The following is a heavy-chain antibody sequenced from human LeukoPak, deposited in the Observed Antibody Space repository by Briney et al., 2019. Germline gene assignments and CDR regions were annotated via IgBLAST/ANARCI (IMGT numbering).Heavy chain of an antibody. CDR3: TTGGRYSDY. CDR1: GFTFSNAW. J-gene: IGHJ4*02. V-gene: IGHV3-15*01. Sequence: KSGGSLRLSCAASGFTFSNAWMTWVRQAPGEGLEWVGRIKSKNDGGTPNYAAPVKDRFTISRDDSRNTLYLQMNSLKTEDTAVYYCTTGGRYSDYWGQGTLVTVSS. CDR2: IKSKNDGGTP.